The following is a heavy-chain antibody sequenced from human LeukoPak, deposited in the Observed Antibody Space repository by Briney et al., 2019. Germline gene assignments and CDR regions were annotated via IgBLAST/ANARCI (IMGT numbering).Heavy chain of an antibody. CDR3: AKGLHYYGSSGYYYSEYFQH. Sequence: GGSLRLSCAASGFTFSSYGMHWVRQAPGKGLEWVAFIRYDGSNKYYADSVKGRFTISRDNAKNSLYLQMNSLRAEDMALYYCAKGLHYYGSSGYYYSEYFQHWGQGTLVTVSS. J-gene: IGHJ1*01. D-gene: IGHD3-22*01. CDR1: GFTFSSYG. V-gene: IGHV3-30*02. CDR2: IRYDGSNK.